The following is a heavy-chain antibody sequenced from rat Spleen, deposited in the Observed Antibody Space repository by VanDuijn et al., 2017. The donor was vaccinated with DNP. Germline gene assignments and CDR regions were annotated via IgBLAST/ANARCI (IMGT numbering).Heavy chain of an antibody. J-gene: IGHJ2*01. CDR1: GFTFNNYW. D-gene: IGHD1-1*01. V-gene: IGHV5-31*01. CDR2: ISSSGGST. CDR3: ARHSWGAYFDY. Sequence: EVQLVESGGDLVQPGRSLKLSCVASGFTFNNYWMTWIRQVPGKGLEWVASISSSGGSTYYPDSVKGRFTISRDNAKNTLYLQMNRLRSEDTATYHCARHSWGAYFDYWGQGVMVTVSS.